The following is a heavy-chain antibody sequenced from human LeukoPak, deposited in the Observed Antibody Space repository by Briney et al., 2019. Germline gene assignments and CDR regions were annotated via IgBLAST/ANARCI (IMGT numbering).Heavy chain of an antibody. V-gene: IGHV3-21*01. CDR2: ISSSSSYI. D-gene: IGHD4-17*01. Sequence: GGSLRLSCAASGFTFSSYSMNWVRQAPGKGLEWVSSISSSSSYIYYADSVKGRFTISSDNAKNSLYLQMNSLRAEDTAVYYCARGSYDYGDYVPYYHYYMDVWGKGTTVTVSS. CDR1: GFTFSSYS. J-gene: IGHJ6*03. CDR3: ARGSYDYGDYVPYYHYYMDV.